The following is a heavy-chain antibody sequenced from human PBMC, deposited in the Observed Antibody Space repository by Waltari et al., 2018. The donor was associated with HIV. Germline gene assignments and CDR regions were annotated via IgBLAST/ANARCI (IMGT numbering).Heavy chain of an antibody. Sequence: QVRLVESGGGVVQPGGSLRLSCAASNFTFQDYAMLWVRQAPGKGLAWVSCIYHDGSKFYHSASVWGRFTISRDNSKSMLYLKLTGLIADDTAIYFGARERPWRVTGRRVPPSHSFDFSGQGTLVTVSS. V-gene: IGHV3-33*01. CDR2: IYHDGSKF. CDR3: ARERPWRVTGRRVPPSHSFDF. J-gene: IGHJ4*02. D-gene: IGHD2-21*02. CDR1: NFTFQDYA.